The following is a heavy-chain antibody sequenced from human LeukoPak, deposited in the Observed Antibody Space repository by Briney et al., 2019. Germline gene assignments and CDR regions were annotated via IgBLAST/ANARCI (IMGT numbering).Heavy chain of an antibody. CDR1: GFTFSSYA. D-gene: IGHD6-13*01. CDR3: APSSSWYTSMAEYFQH. J-gene: IGHJ1*01. Sequence: GGSLRLSCAASGFTFSSYAVSWVRQAPGKGLEWVSAISGSGGSTYYADSVKGRFTISRDNSKNTLYLQMNSLRAEDTAVYYCAPSSSWYTSMAEYFQHWGQGTLVTVSS. V-gene: IGHV3-23*01. CDR2: ISGSGGST.